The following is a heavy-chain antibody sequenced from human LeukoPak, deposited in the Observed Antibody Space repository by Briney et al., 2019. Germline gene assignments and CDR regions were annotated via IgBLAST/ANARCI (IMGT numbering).Heavy chain of an antibody. CDR3: ARDLGGDQNYYDSSGDYFDY. CDR2: IYHSGST. D-gene: IGHD3-22*01. Sequence: PSETLSLTCTVSGYSISSGYYWGWIRQPPGKGLEWIGSIYHSGSTYYNPSLKSRVTISVDTSKNQFSLKLSSVTAADTAAYYCARDLGGDQNYYDSSGDYFDYWGQGTLVTVSS. V-gene: IGHV4-38-2*02. J-gene: IGHJ4*02. CDR1: GYSISSGYY.